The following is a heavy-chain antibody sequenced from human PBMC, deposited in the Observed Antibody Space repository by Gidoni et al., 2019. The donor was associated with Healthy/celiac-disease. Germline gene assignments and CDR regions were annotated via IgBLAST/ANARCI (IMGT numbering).Heavy chain of an antibody. CDR3: ARGIVVVTNYGMDV. CDR1: GGSISSYY. V-gene: IGHV4-59*01. Sequence: QVQLQESGPGLVKPSETLSLTCTVSGGSISSYYWSWIRQPPGKGLEWIGYIYYSGSTNYNPSRKSRVTISVDTSKNQFSLKLSSVTAADTAVYYCARGIVVVTNYGMDVWGQGTTVTVSS. CDR2: IYYSGST. J-gene: IGHJ6*02. D-gene: IGHD2-2*01.